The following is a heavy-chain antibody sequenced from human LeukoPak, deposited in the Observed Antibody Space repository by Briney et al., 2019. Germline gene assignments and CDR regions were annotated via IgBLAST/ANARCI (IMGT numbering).Heavy chain of an antibody. D-gene: IGHD3-9*01. Sequence: SETLSLTCTVSGGSISSYYCRWIRLPPGKGLEWIGYISKSGNTNYRPSLKSRVTVFGDTSKNQFFLRLSSVTAADTAVYYCARARYVNSIYAFDIGGQATLVTVSS. CDR2: ISKSGNT. J-gene: IGHJ3*02. CDR3: ARARYVNSIYAFDI. V-gene: IGHV4-59*01. CDR1: GGSISSYY.